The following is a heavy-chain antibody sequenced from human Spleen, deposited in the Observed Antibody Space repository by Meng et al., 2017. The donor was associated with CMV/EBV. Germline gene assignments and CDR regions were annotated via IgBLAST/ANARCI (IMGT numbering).Heavy chain of an antibody. D-gene: IGHD3-10*01. CDR2: IYSGGGT. J-gene: IGHJ4*02. Sequence: GESLKIYCAASGFNVSSNYMSWVRQAPGKGLEWVSVIYSGGGTYYADSVKGRFTISRDNSKNTLYLQMNSLRAEDTAVYFCARTGGWFGDDYWGQGMMVTVSS. CDR1: GFNVSSNY. V-gene: IGHV3-66*02. CDR3: ARTGGWFGDDY.